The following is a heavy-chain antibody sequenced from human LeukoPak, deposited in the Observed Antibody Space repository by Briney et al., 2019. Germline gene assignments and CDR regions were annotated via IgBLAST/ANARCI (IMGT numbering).Heavy chain of an antibody. D-gene: IGHD6-13*01. CDR1: GFTFSSYA. V-gene: IGHV3-23*01. J-gene: IGHJ4*02. CDR3: ATGGSWYYFDY. Sequence: QSGGSLRLSCAASGFTFSSYAISWVRQAPGKGLEWVSAISGSGGSTYYADSVKGRFTISRDNSKNTLYLQMNSLRAEDTAVYYCATGGSWYYFDYWGQGTLVTVSS. CDR2: ISGSGGST.